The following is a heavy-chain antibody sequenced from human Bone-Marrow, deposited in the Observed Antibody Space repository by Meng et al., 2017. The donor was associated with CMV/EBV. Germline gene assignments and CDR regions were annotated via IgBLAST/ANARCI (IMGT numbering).Heavy chain of an antibody. Sequence: GESLKISCAASGFTFSSYAMSWVRQAPGKGLEWVSAISGSGGSTYYADSVKGRFTIARDNSKNTLFLQMHSLRAEDTAVYYCTKEGYVVVREGWGMDVWGQGTTVTVSS. J-gene: IGHJ6*01. CDR1: GFTFSSYA. CDR3: TKEGYVVVREGWGMDV. CDR2: ISGSGGST. D-gene: IGHD2-21*01. V-gene: IGHV3-23*01.